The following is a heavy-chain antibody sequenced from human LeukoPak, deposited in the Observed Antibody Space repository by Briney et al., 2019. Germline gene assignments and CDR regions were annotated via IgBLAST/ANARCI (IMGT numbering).Heavy chain of an antibody. D-gene: IGHD2/OR15-2a*01. Sequence: GGSLRLSCAASGNYWMHWVRQAPGKGLVWVSHINSDGSWASYADSVKGRFTISKDNAKNTVYLQMNSLRAEDTAVYYCVSFYETYWGRGTLVTVSS. CDR1: GNYW. V-gene: IGHV3-74*01. CDR2: INSDGSWA. CDR3: VSFYETY. J-gene: IGHJ4*02.